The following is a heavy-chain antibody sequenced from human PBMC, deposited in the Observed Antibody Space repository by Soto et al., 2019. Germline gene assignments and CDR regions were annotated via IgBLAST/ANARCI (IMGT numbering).Heavy chain of an antibody. Sequence: QVQLQESGPGLVKPSQTLSLTCRVSGGSISSGYYYWSWIRQHPGKGLEGIGYISYSVTTYYNPSLKRRVTISLDTSKNQGSRNLSSVPPPYTAVYYCARAEGYSSAWGRFEPWGQGTLLSVSP. CDR2: ISYSVTT. CDR1: GGSISSGYYY. CDR3: ARAEGYSSAWGRFEP. D-gene: IGHD6-25*01. J-gene: IGHJ5*02. V-gene: IGHV4-31*03.